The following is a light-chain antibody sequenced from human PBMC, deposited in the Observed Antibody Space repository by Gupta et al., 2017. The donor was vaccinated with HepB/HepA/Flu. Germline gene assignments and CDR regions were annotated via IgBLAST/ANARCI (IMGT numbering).Light chain of an antibody. CDR3: RPANKLPYT. CDR1: EGVSGW. J-gene: IGKJ3*01. CDR2: SAF. Sequence: VQITQSPSSVSASIGDTVTITCWASEGVSGWLAWYQQKQGTAPKLLIASAFTLQSGVPSRFSGTGSGSDFALSITDLQHDDDSTYYCRPANKLPYTFGPGTTVDVK. V-gene: IGKV1-12*01.